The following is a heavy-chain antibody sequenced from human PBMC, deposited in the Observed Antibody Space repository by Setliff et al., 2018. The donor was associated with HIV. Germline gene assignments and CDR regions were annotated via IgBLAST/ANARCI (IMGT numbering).Heavy chain of an antibody. J-gene: IGHJ3*02. V-gene: IGHV4-59*01. CDR3: ARNPCSGGSCPDAFDI. CDR1: GGSISSYY. CDR2: IYYSGST. D-gene: IGHD2-15*01. Sequence: SETLSLTCTIPGGSISSYYWSWIRQPPGKGLEWIGFIYYSGSTNYNPSLKSRVTISVDTSKNQFSLKLSSVTAADTAVYYCARNPCSGGSCPDAFDIWGQGTMVTVSS.